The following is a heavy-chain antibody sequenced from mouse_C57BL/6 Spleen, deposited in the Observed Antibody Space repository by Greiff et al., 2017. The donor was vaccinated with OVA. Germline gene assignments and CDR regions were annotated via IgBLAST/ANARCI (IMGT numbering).Heavy chain of an antibody. CDR2: ISNLAYSI. CDR3: ARHRERGGMDY. CDR1: GFTFSDYG. J-gene: IGHJ4*01. Sequence: EVQLVESGGGLVQPGGSLKLSCAASGFTFSDYGMAWVRQAPRKGPEWVAFISNLAYSIYYADTGTGRFTISRENAKNTLYLEMSSLRSEDTAMYYCARHRERGGMDYWGQGTSVTVSS. V-gene: IGHV5-15*01.